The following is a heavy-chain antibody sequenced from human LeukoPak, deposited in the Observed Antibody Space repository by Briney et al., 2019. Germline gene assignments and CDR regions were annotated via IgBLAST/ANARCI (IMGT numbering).Heavy chain of an antibody. CDR1: GASLSSSIYY. CDR3: ARQRRTGDGKGYFDY. J-gene: IGHJ4*02. Sequence: SETLSLTCTVSGASLSSSIYYWGWLRQPPGKGLEWIGSIYYSGSTYYNPSLKSRVTISVDTSKNQFSLKLTSVTAADTAVYYCARQRRTGDGKGYFDYWDQGTLVTVSS. V-gene: IGHV4-39*01. D-gene: IGHD7-27*01. CDR2: IYYSGST.